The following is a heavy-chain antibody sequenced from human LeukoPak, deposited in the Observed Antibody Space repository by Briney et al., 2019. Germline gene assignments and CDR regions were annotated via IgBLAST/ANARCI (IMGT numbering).Heavy chain of an antibody. J-gene: IGHJ4*02. CDR1: GFSFSSYA. Sequence: PGGSLRLACAASGFSFSSYAMSWVRQAPGKGLEWVSGMSGSGGSTYYVDSVKGRFTISRDNSKNTLYLQMNSLRAEDTAVYYCAKDRTRITMVRGVFDYWGQGTLVTVSS. CDR3: AKDRTRITMVRGVFDY. D-gene: IGHD3-10*01. V-gene: IGHV3-23*01. CDR2: MSGSGGST.